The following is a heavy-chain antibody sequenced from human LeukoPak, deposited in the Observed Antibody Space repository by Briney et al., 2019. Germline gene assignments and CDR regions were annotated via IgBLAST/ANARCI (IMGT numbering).Heavy chain of an antibody. Sequence: PSETLSLTCAVSGYSISSGYYWGWIRQPPGKGLEGMGSIYHSGSTYYNPSLKSRVTISVDTSKNQFSLKLSSVTAADTAVYYCARVGITMIVVVIDYWGQGTLVTVSS. CDR2: IYHSGST. CDR3: ARVGITMIVVVIDY. D-gene: IGHD3-22*01. J-gene: IGHJ4*02. V-gene: IGHV4-38-2*01. CDR1: GYSISSGYY.